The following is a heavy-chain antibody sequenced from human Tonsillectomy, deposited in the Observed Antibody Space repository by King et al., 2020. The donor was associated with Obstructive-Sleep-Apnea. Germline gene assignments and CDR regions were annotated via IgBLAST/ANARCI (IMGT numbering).Heavy chain of an antibody. J-gene: IGHJ4*02. CDR2: IYYSGST. D-gene: IGHD5-12*01. V-gene: IGHV4-59*01. CDR1: GGSISSYY. CDR3: ASSGGYDYEYYFDY. Sequence: VQLQESGPGLVKPSETLSLTCTASGGSISSYYWSWIRQPPGRGLEWIGYIYYSGSTNYNPSLKSRVTISVDTSKNQFSLKLSTVTAADTAVYYCASSGGYDYEYYFDYWGQGTLVTVSS.